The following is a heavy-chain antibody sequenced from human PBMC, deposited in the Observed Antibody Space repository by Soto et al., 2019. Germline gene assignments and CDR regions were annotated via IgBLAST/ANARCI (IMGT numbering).Heavy chain of an antibody. V-gene: IGHV1-69*01. J-gene: IGHJ6*02. CDR1: GGTFSSYA. CDR2: IIPIFGTA. CDR3: ARGGYCSGGSCYYGMDV. D-gene: IGHD2-15*01. Sequence: QVQLVQSGAEVKKPGSSVKVSCKASGGTFSSYAISWVRQAPGQGLEWMGGIIPIFGTANYAQKFQGRVTITADESTSTAYMELSSLRSEDTAVYYCARGGYCSGGSCYYGMDVWGQGTTVTVSS.